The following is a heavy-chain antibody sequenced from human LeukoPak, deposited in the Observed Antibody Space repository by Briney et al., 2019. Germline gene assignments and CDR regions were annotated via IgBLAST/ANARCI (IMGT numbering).Heavy chain of an antibody. D-gene: IGHD3-10*01. CDR2: IYYSGAT. CDR1: GGSISSSSYY. Sequence: SETLSLTCTVSGGSISSSSYYWGWIRQPPGKGLEWIASIYYSGATYYNSSLKSRVTISIDTSKNQFSLRLTSVTAADTAVYFCASHGPSGSYFAFDYWGQGTLVTVSS. CDR3: ASHGPSGSYFAFDY. V-gene: IGHV4-39*07. J-gene: IGHJ4*02.